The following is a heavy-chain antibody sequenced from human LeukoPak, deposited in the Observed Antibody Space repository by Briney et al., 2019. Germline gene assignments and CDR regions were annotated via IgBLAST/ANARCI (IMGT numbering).Heavy chain of an antibody. V-gene: IGHV3-23*01. CDR2: ISGSGNST. D-gene: IGHD2-2*02. CDR3: AKVQTPYCSSTSCYNFDY. CDR1: GFTFSGYA. Sequence: GGSLRLSCAASGFTFSGYAMTWVRQAPGKGLEWVSAISGSGNSTYYADSVKGRFTISRDNSKNTLYLQINSLRAEDTAVYYCAKVQTPYCSSTSCYNFDYWGQGTLVTVSS. J-gene: IGHJ4*02.